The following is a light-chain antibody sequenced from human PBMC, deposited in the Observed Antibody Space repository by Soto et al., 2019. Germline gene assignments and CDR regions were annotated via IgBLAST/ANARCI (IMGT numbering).Light chain of an antibody. Sequence: QSVLTQPPSGSGSPGQSVTISCTGTSGDVGGYNYVSWYQQHPGKAPKLMIYEVSKRPSGVPDRFSGSKSGNTASLTVSGLQAEDEADYYCSPYGETNYLVF. J-gene: IGLJ1*01. CDR3: SPYGETNYLV. CDR2: EVS. V-gene: IGLV2-8*01. CDR1: SGDVGGYNY.